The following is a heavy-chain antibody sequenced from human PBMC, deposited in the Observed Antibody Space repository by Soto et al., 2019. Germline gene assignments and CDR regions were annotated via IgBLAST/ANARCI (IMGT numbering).Heavy chain of an antibody. CDR2: ITDSGGST. Sequence: GGSLRLSCAASGFTFSTYTMNWVRQVPGKGLEWVSLITDSGGSTYYADSVKGRFTISRENSKNTLCLQMNSLRAEDTAVYFCATSASVSSGWYDYWGHGTLVTVSS. J-gene: IGHJ4*01. CDR1: GFTFSTYT. D-gene: IGHD6-19*01. V-gene: IGHV3-23*01. CDR3: ATSASVSSGWYDY.